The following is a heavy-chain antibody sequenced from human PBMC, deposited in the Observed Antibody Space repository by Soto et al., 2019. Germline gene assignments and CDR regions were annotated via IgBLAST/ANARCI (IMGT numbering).Heavy chain of an antibody. CDR2: ISASGGGT. CDR1: GLTFSTCS. CDR3: AKYTRSLDY. J-gene: IGHJ4*02. V-gene: IGHV3-23*01. D-gene: IGHD2-2*01. Sequence: GGSLRLSCAASGLTFSTCSMSWVRQAPGKGPEWVSTISASGGGTYYADSVQGRFTISRDNSKNTVYLQMNSLRAEDTAVYYCAKYTRSLDYWGQGTLVTVSS.